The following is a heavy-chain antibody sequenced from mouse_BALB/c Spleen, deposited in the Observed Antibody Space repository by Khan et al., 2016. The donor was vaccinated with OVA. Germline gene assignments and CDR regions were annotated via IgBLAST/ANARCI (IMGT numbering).Heavy chain of an antibody. V-gene: IGHV1S41*01. CDR2: IAPGSGST. J-gene: IGHJ4*01. Sequence: DLVKPGASVKLSCKASGYTFTSYWINWIKQRPGQGLEWIGHIAPGSGSTYYNEMFKGMATLTVDTSSSTAYIQLSSLSSEESAVYFCARSNDYGRSRYAMDYWGQGTSVTVSS. CDR3: ARSNDYGRSRYAMDY. D-gene: IGHD1-1*01. CDR1: GYTFTSYW.